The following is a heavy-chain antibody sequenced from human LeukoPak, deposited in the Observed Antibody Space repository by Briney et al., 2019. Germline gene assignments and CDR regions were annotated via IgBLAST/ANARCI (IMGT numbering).Heavy chain of an antibody. CDR1: GGSFSGYY. CDR3: ARGINGDYDY. Sequence: SETLSLTCAVYGGSFSGYYWSWIRQPPGKGLEWIGEINHSGSTNYNPSLKSRVTISVDTSKNQFSLKLSSVTAADTAVYYCARGINGDYDYWAQGTLVTVSS. CDR2: INHSGST. V-gene: IGHV4-34*01. J-gene: IGHJ4*02. D-gene: IGHD4-17*01.